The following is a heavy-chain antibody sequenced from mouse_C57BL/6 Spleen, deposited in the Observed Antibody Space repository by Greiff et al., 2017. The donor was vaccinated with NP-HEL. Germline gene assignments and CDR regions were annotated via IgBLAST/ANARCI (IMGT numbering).Heavy chain of an antibody. Sequence: VQVVESGAELMKPGASVKLSCKATGYTFTGYWIEWVKQRPGHGLEWIGEILPGSGSTNYNEKFKGKATFTADTSSNTAYMQLSSLTTEDSAIYYCARYRVYYGSSYWYFDVWGTGTTVTVSS. CDR3: ARYRVYYGSSYWYFDV. CDR1: GYTFTGYW. J-gene: IGHJ1*03. CDR2: ILPGSGST. V-gene: IGHV1-9*01. D-gene: IGHD1-1*01.